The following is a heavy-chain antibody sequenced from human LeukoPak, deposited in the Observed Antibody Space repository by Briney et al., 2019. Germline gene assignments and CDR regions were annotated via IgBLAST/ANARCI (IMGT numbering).Heavy chain of an antibody. Sequence: SETLSLTCTVSGGSISSYYWSWMRQSPGKGLEWIGYIYYGGSTYYSPSLKSRVSISVDTSKNQVSLKLSSVTAADTAVYYCASADGYKIDYWGQGTLVTVSS. J-gene: IGHJ4*02. D-gene: IGHD5-24*01. CDR1: GGSISSYY. CDR2: IYYGGST. CDR3: ASADGYKIDY. V-gene: IGHV4-59*04.